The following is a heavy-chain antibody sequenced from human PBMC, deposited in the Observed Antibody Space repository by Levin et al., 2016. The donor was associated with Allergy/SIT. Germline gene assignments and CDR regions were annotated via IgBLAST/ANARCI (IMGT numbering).Heavy chain of an antibody. J-gene: IGHJ4*02. D-gene: IGHD3-10*01. Sequence: VRQMPGKGLEWVANIKQDGSEKYYVDSVKGRFTISRDNAKNSLYLQMNSLRAEDTAVYYCAREQYYYGSGSYKDYWGQGTLVTVSS. CDR3: AREQYYYGSGSYKDY. V-gene: IGHV3-7*04. CDR2: IKQDGSEK.